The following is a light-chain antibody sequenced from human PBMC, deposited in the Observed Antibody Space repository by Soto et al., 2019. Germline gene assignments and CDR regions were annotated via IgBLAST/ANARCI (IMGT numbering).Light chain of an antibody. Sequence: EIVLTQSPGTLSLSPGERATLSCRTSQSISSSYLAWYQQKPGQAPRLLIYAASSRATGIPDRFGGSGSGTDFTLTISRLEPEDCAVYYCQQYGSSPLTFGQGTRLEIK. CDR1: QSISSSY. CDR2: AAS. J-gene: IGKJ5*01. CDR3: QQYGSSPLT. V-gene: IGKV3-20*01.